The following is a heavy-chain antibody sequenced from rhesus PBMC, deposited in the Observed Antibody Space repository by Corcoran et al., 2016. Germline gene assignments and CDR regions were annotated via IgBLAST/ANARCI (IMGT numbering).Heavy chain of an antibody. CDR2: MYGTSWTP. CDR1: GGSISDNYY. Sequence: QVQLQESGPGLVKPSETLSLTCAVSGGSISDNYYWNWIRQSPGKGLGWIGNMYGTSWTPYYNPPLKDRVHASKDTTRTHVSLKLTSVTAADTAVYDCAGDCVLSYWGQGVLVTVSS. J-gene: IGHJ4*01. CDR3: AGDCVLSY. V-gene: IGHV4S9*01. D-gene: IGHD3-3*01.